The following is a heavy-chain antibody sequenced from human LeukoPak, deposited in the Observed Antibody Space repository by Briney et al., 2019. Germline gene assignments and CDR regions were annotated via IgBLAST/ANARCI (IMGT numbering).Heavy chain of an antibody. CDR1: GGSISSYY. V-gene: IGHV4-59*08. D-gene: IGHD3-16*01. Sequence: SETLSLTCSVSGGSISSYYWSWLRQPPGKGLEWIGYIYYSGSTNYNPSLTSRVTISVDTSKNQISLKLRSVTAADTAVYYCARKGVSDLYYFDCWGQGTLVTVSS. J-gene: IGHJ4*02. CDR2: IYYSGST. CDR3: ARKGVSDLYYFDC.